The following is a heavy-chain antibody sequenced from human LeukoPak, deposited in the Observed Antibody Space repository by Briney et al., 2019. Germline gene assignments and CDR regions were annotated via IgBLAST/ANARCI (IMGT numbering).Heavy chain of an antibody. V-gene: IGHV3-74*01. Sequence: GGSLRLSCAASGFTFSSYWMHWVRQAPGKGLMWVSRIKSDGSTNYADSVKGRFTISRDNAKNTVSLQMNSLRAEDTGVYYCARAPSEIGGYYPEYFRHWGQGTLVTVSS. J-gene: IGHJ1*01. CDR3: ARAPSEIGGYYPEYFRH. D-gene: IGHD3-22*01. CDR2: IKSDGST. CDR1: GFTFSSYW.